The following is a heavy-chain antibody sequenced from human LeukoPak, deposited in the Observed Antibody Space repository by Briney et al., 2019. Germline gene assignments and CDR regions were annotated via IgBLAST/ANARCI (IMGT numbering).Heavy chain of an antibody. Sequence: PSETLSLTCTVSGGSISSYYWSWIRQPPGKGLEWIGYIYYSGSTNYNPSLKSRVTISVDTSKNQFSLKLSSVTAADTAVYYCARHGIAVAGRIYYYYYMDVWGKGTTVTVSS. CDR3: ARHGIAVAGRIYYYYYMDV. V-gene: IGHV4-59*08. CDR1: GGSISSYY. J-gene: IGHJ6*03. D-gene: IGHD6-19*01. CDR2: IYYSGST.